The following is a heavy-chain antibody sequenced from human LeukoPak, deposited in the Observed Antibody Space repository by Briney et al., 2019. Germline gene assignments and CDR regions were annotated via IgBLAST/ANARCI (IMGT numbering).Heavy chain of an antibody. CDR2: INHSGRT. D-gene: IGHD3-16*01. J-gene: IGHJ6*02. Sequence: SETLSLTCAVYGGSFSGYYWSWIRQPPGKGLEWIGEINHSGRTNYSPSLKSRVTISVDMSKKQFSLKLSSVTAADTALYYCARGAGGYYYGMDVWGQGTTVTVSS. V-gene: IGHV4-34*01. CDR1: GGSFSGYY. CDR3: ARGAGGYYYGMDV.